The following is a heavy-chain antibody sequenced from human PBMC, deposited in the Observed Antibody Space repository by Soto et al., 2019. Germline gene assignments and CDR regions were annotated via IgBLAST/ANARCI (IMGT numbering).Heavy chain of an antibody. CDR2: INHSGST. J-gene: IGHJ6*02. D-gene: IGHD3-3*01. V-gene: IGHV4-34*01. Sequence: SETLSLSCAVYGGSFSGYYWSWIRQPPGKGLEWIGEINHSGSTNYNPSLKSRVTISVDTSKNQFSLKLSSVTAADTAVYYCARDKVYDFWSGKTGYGMDVWGQGTTVTVSS. CDR1: GGSFSGYY. CDR3: ARDKVYDFWSGKTGYGMDV.